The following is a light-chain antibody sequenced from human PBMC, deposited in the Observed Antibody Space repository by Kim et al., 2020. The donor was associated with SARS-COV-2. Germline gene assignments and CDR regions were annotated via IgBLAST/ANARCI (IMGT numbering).Light chain of an antibody. V-gene: IGLV3-19*01. CDR2: GKN. CDR3: NSRDSSGNHP. CDR1: SLRSYY. Sequence: VALGTTVRITCRGDSLRSYYASWYQQKPGQAPVLVIYGKNNRPSGIPDRFSGSSSGNTASLTITGAQAEDEADYYCNSRDSSGNHPFGTGTKVTVL. J-gene: IGLJ1*01.